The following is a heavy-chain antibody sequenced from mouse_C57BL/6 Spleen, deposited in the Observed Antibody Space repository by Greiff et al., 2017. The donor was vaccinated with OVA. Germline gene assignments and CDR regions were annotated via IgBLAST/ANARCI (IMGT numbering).Heavy chain of an antibody. CDR3: ARDTTVVAREYYLDY. CDR2: IYPGDGDT. V-gene: IGHV1-82*01. J-gene: IGHJ2*01. D-gene: IGHD1-1*01. Sequence: QVQLQQSGPELVKPGASVKISCKASGYAFSSSWMNWVKQRPGKGLEWIGRIYPGDGDTNYNGKFKGKATLTADKSSSTAYMQLSSMTSEDSAVYFCARDTTVVAREYYLDYWGQGTTLTVSS. CDR1: GYAFSSSW.